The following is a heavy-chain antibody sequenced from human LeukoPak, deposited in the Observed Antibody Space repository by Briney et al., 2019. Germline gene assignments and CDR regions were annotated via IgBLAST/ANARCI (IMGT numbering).Heavy chain of an antibody. Sequence: GASVKVSCKASGYTFTSYGISWVRQAPGQGLEWMGWISAYNGNTNYAQKLKGRVTMTTDTSTSTAYMELRSLRSDDTAVYYCAFGGGGWYRKGWFDPWGQGTLVTVSS. J-gene: IGHJ5*02. CDR1: GYTFTSYG. D-gene: IGHD2-15*01. CDR3: AFGGGGWYRKGWFDP. CDR2: ISAYNGNT. V-gene: IGHV1-18*04.